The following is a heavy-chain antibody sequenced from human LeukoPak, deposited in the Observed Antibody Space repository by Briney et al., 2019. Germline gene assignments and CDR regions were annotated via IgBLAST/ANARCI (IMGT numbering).Heavy chain of an antibody. V-gene: IGHV4-4*07. Sequence: SETLSLTCTVSGGSISSYYWSWIRQPAGKGLEWIGRIYTSGSTNYNPSLKSRVTMSVDTSKNQFSLKLSSVTVADTAVYYCAREDYDVLTGFAGMDVWGQGTTVTVSS. D-gene: IGHD3-9*01. CDR1: GGSISSYY. CDR2: IYTSGST. CDR3: AREDYDVLTGFAGMDV. J-gene: IGHJ6*02.